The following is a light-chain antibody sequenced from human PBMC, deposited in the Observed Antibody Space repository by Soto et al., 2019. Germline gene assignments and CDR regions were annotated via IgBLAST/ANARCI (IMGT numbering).Light chain of an antibody. CDR1: ESISRH. CDR2: AAS. CDR3: QQEYSTLAT. V-gene: IGKV1-39*01. Sequence: IPMSQSTSSLSASVGYRVTITCRAAESISRHLNWYQQKKGRAPDSVIYAASTLQNGVPSRFTGSGYGTEFNLTFTGLQLEDFATYYCQQEYSTLATFGQGTRLEIK. J-gene: IGKJ5*01.